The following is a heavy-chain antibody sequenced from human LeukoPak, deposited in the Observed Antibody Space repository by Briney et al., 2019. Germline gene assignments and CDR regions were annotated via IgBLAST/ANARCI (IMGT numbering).Heavy chain of an antibody. CDR2: ISYNGINK. Sequence: GGSLRLSCAASGFTFTSYAMHWVRQAPGKGLEWVALISYNGINKYYADSVKGRFTISRDNSKNTLYLQMNSLRPEDTAVYYCARDRNGGDYWGQGTLVTVSS. V-gene: IGHV3-30-3*01. D-gene: IGHD1-1*01. CDR1: GFTFTSYA. CDR3: ARDRNGGDY. J-gene: IGHJ4*02.